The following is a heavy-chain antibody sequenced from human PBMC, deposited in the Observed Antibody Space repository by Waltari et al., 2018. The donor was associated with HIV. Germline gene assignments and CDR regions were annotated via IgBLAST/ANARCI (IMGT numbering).Heavy chain of an antibody. CDR2: INVGNYNT. V-gene: IGHV1-3*01. J-gene: IGHJ6*02. CDR1: GYTFISYA. D-gene: IGHD3-3*01. CDR3: AREYDFWSGGYHYYGMDV. Sequence: QVQLVQSGAVVKKPGASVRISCETSGYTFISYALPWVRQAPGQRPEWMGWINVGNYNTKYSQKFQDRVTITGDTSASTGYLDLSSLTSEDTAVYFCAREYDFWSGGYHYYGMDVWGQGTTVTVSS.